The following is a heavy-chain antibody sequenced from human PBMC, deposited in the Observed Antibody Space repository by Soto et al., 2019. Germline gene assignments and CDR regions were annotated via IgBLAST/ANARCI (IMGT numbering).Heavy chain of an antibody. Sequence: PSETLSLTCTVSGGSISSGGYYWSWIRQHPGEGLEWIGYIYYSGSTYYNPSLKSRVTISVDTSKNQFSLKLSSVTAADTAVYYCARGYGSGSYYNSPLGYWGQGTLVTVSS. CDR2: IYYSGST. D-gene: IGHD3-10*01. CDR1: GGSISSGGYY. CDR3: ARGYGSGSYYNSPLGY. J-gene: IGHJ4*02. V-gene: IGHV4-31*03.